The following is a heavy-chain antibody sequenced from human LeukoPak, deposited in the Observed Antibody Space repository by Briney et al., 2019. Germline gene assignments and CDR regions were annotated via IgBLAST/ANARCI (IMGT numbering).Heavy chain of an antibody. CDR3: ARDGRSSGWSGLWAFDI. J-gene: IGHJ3*02. CDR1: GGTFSSYA. D-gene: IGHD6-19*01. Sequence: SVKVSCKASGGTFSSYAISWVRQAPGQGLEWMGGIIPIFGTANYAQKFQGRVTITADESTSTAYMELSSLRAEDTAVYYCARDGRSSGWSGLWAFDIWGQGTMVTVSS. CDR2: IIPIFGTA. V-gene: IGHV1-69*13.